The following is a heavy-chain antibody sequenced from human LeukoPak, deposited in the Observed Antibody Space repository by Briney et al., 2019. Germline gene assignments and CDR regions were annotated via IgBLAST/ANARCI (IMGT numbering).Heavy chain of an antibody. J-gene: IGHJ4*02. Sequence: GASVKVSCKASGYTFTGYHMHWVRQAPGQGLEWMGWINPNSGGTNYAQKFQGRVTMTRDTSISTAYMELSRLRSDDTAVYYCARVLDCSGGSCYSEDYWGQGTLVTVSS. CDR1: GYTFTGYH. D-gene: IGHD2-15*01. CDR3: ARVLDCSGGSCYSEDY. V-gene: IGHV1-2*02. CDR2: INPNSGGT.